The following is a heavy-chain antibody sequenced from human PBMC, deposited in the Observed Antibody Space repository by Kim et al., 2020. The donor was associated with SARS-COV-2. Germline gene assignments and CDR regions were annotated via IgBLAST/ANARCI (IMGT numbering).Heavy chain of an antibody. J-gene: IGHJ3*02. V-gene: IGHV1-3*01. CDR3: AAEIDGFDI. CDR1: GYTFTNSA. CDR2: ISAGDGNT. Sequence: ASVKVSCKTSGYTFTNSAIHWVRQAPGQSLEWMGWISAGDGNTKYSQNFQGRVTITRDTSATTAYMELSSLRSEDTAVYYCAAEIDGFDIWGQGTRVTVSS.